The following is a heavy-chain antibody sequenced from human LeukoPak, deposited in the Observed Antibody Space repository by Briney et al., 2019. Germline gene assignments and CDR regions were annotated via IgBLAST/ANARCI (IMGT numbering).Heavy chain of an antibody. V-gene: IGHV1-8*01. CDR1: GYTFTTYD. Sequence: GASVKVSCKASGYTFTTYDINWVRQATGQGLEWMGWMNPNSGNTGYAQKFQGRVTMTRNTSISTAYMELSSLRSEDTAVYYCARTGRSSLGLNVWGKGTTVTISS. CDR2: MNPNSGNT. CDR3: ARTGRSSLGLNV. J-gene: IGHJ6*04. D-gene: IGHD6-13*01.